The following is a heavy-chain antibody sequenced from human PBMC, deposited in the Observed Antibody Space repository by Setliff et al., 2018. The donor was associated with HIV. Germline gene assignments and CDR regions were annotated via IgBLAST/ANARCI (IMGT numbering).Heavy chain of an antibody. J-gene: IGHJ4*02. CDR3: LLDVPLILRTSPPL. CDR2: INHSGNT. CDR1: GGSFSDYY. D-gene: IGHD1-7*01. Sequence: SETLSLTCVVYGGSFSDYYWSWIRQPPGKGLEWIGEINHSGNTTYNPSLKCRVTMSVDTTKNQFSLKLNTVTAADTATYYCLLDVPLILRTSPPLWGQGTPVTVSS. V-gene: IGHV4-34*01.